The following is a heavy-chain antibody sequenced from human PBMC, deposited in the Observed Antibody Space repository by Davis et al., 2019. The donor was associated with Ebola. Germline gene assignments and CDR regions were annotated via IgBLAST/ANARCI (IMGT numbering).Heavy chain of an antibody. CDR1: GFTFSNFH. CDR2: IDPDGTGT. J-gene: IGHJ6*02. Sequence: GESLKISCAASGFTFSNFHIHWVRQTPGKGLVWVARIDPDGTGTNYADSVKGRFTISRDNAKNTLSLQMNSLRVEDTAVYYCVAANYYGMDVWGQGTAVTVSS. V-gene: IGHV3-74*01. CDR3: VAANYYGMDV. D-gene: IGHD6-25*01.